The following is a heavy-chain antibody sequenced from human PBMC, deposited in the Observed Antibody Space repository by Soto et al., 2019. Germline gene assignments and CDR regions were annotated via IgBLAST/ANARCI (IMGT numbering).Heavy chain of an antibody. CDR1: GASISGFY. D-gene: IGHD1-1*01. CDR2: IYATGTT. J-gene: IGHJ5*02. V-gene: IGHV4-4*07. Sequence: PSETLSLPCTFSGASISGFYWSWIRKSAGKGLEWIGRIYATGTTDYNPSLKSRVMMSVDTSKKQFSLKLRSVTAADTAVYYCVRDGTKTLRDWFDPWGQGISVTVS. CDR3: VRDGTKTLRDWFDP.